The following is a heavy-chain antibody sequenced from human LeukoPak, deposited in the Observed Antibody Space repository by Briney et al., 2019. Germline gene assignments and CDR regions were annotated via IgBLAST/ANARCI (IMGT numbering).Heavy chain of an antibody. CDR1: GFTFSDYY. Sequence: GGSLRLSCAASGFTFSDYYMSWIRQAPGKGLEWVSYISSSGSTIYYADSVKGRFTISRDNAKNSLYLQMNSLRAEDTAVYYCASCVRTVLLWFGELLPDSCAFDYWGQGTLVTVSS. D-gene: IGHD3-10*01. CDR2: ISSSGSTI. J-gene: IGHJ4*02. V-gene: IGHV3-11*01. CDR3: ASCVRTVLLWFGELLPDSCAFDY.